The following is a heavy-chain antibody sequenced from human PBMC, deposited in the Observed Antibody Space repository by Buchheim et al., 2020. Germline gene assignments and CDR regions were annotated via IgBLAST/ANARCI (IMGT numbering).Heavy chain of an antibody. V-gene: IGHV3-33*01. D-gene: IGHD1-20*01. CDR3: ARDGYNWNDAIEGGNWFDP. CDR1: GFTFSSYG. CDR2: IWYDGSNK. J-gene: IGHJ5*02. Sequence: QVQLVESGGGVVQPGRSLRLSCAASGFTFSSYGMHWVRQAPGKGLEWVAVIWYDGSNKYYADSVKGRFTISRDNSKNTLYLQMNSLRAEDTAVYYCARDGYNWNDAIEGGNWFDPWGQGTL.